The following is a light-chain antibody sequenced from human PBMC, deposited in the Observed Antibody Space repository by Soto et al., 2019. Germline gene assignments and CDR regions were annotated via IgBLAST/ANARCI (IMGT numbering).Light chain of an antibody. J-gene: IGLJ1*01. CDR2: DVS. Sequence: QSALTQPASVSGSPGQSITISCTGTSSDVGGYHYVSWYQQHPGKAPKLMIYDVSNRPSGVSNRGSRSKSGNTASRTISGLQDEDGADYYCSSYTSSRGVFGPGTKLTVL. V-gene: IGLV2-14*01. CDR3: SSYTSSRGV. CDR1: SSDVGGYHY.